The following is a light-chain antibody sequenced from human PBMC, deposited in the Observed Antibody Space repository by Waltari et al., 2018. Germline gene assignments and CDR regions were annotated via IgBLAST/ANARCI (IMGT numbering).Light chain of an antibody. Sequence: AIHMTQSPSSLSASVGGRVTITCRATQALGSELAWYQQRPGEAPKVLIYGASRLQNGVPSRFSGSGSGTYFTLTISSLQPEDFATYYCLQDYNYPRTFGQGTKVEV. J-gene: IGKJ1*01. V-gene: IGKV1-6*02. CDR3: LQDYNYPRT. CDR2: GAS. CDR1: QALGSE.